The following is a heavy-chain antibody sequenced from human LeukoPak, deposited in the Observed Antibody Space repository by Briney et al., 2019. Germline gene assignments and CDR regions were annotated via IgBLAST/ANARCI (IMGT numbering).Heavy chain of an antibody. Sequence: QPGGSLRLSCAASGFTFSTYNMNWVRQAPGKGLEWVSYISSSSSSIYYADSVKGRFTISRDNAKNSLYLQMNSLRAEDTAVYYCARDHSLDPLLLWFGESGGDAFDIWGQGTMVTVSS. J-gene: IGHJ3*02. D-gene: IGHD3-10*01. CDR1: GFTFSTYN. V-gene: IGHV3-48*04. CDR2: ISSSSSSI. CDR3: ARDHSLDPLLLWFGESGGDAFDI.